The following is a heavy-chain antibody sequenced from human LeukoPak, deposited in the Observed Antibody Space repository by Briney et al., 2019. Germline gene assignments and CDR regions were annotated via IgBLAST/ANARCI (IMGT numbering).Heavy chain of an antibody. Sequence: SETLSLTCAVYGGSFSGYYWTWIRPPPGKGLEWIGEINHSGSTNYNPSLKSRVTVSVDTSKNQFSLKLSSVTAADTAVYYCARDYGDYDGWFDPWGQGTLVTVSS. J-gene: IGHJ5*02. D-gene: IGHD4-17*01. CDR1: GGSFSGYY. CDR3: ARDYGDYDGWFDP. CDR2: INHSGST. V-gene: IGHV4-34*01.